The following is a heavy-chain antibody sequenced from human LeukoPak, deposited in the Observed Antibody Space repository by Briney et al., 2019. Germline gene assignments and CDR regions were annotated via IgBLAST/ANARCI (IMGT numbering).Heavy chain of an antibody. J-gene: IGHJ3*02. D-gene: IGHD3-22*01. CDR1: GFTFSTYS. Sequence: GGSLRLSCAASGFTFSTYSMNWVRQAPGKGLEWVSSISSSSSYIYYADSVKGRFTISRDNAKNSLYLQMNSLRAEDTAVYYCARDRYYYDSSGYYFSAFDIWGQGTMVTVSS. CDR3: ARDRYYYDSSGYYFSAFDI. V-gene: IGHV3-21*01. CDR2: ISSSSSYI.